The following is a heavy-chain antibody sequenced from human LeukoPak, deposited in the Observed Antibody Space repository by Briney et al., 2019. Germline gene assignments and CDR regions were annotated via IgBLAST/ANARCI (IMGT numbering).Heavy chain of an antibody. Sequence: GGSLRLSCAASGFTLSSYAMSWVRQAPGKGLEWVSAISGSGGSTYYADSVKGRFTISRDNSKNTLYLQMNSLRAEDTAVYFCAILSWDGRGSFYWGQGALVTVSS. CDR2: ISGSGGST. V-gene: IGHV3-23*01. D-gene: IGHD2/OR15-2a*01. J-gene: IGHJ4*02. CDR1: GFTLSSYA. CDR3: AILSWDGRGSFY.